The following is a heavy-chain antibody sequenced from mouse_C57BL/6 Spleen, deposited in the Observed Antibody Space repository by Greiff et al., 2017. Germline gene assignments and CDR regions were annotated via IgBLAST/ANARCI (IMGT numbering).Heavy chain of an antibody. V-gene: IGHV1-82*01. CDR1: GYAFSSSW. J-gene: IGHJ3*01. CDR2: IYPGDGDT. D-gene: IGHD1-1*01. CDR3: ARGYGSRYGLAY. Sequence: VQLQQSGPELVKPGASVKISCKASGYAFSSSWMHWVKQRPGKGLEWIGRIYPGDGDTNYNGKFKGKATLTADKSSSTAYMQLSSLTSEDSAVYFCARGYGSRYGLAYWGQGTLVTVSA.